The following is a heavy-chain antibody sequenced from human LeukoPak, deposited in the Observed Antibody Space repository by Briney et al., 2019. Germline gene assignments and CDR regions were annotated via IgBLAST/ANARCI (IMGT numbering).Heavy chain of an antibody. CDR2: ISSSGSTI. J-gene: IGHJ6*03. Sequence: KPGGSLRLSCAASGFTFRDYYMSWIRQAPGKGLEWVSYISSSGSTIYYADSVKGRFTISRDNAKNSLYLQMNSLRAEDTAVYYCARAIVVPAARGYYMDVWGKGTTVTVSS. CDR1: GFTFRDYY. V-gene: IGHV3-11*04. D-gene: IGHD2-2*01. CDR3: ARAIVVPAARGYYMDV.